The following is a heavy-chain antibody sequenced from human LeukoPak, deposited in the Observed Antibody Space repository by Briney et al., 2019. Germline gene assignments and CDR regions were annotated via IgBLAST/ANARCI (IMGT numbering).Heavy chain of an antibody. CDR3: AKVGGRRPFDY. V-gene: IGHV3-23*01. CDR1: GFTFNSYA. CDR2: ISDSGGNT. J-gene: IGHJ4*02. Sequence: GGSLRLSCAASGFTFNSYAMSWVRQAPWERLQWVSGISDSGGNTYYADSVRGRFTISRDNSKNTLYLQMNSLRAEDTAVYYCAKVGGRRPFDYWGQGTLVTVSS. D-gene: IGHD3-16*01.